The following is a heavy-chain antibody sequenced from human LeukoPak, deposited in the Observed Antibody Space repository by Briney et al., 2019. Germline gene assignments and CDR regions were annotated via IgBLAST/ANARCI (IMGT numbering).Heavy chain of an antibody. J-gene: IGHJ5*02. Sequence: SETLSLTCTVSGGSISSGGYYWSWIRQHPGKGLEWIGYIYYSGGTYYNPSLKSRVTISVDTSKDQFSLRLSSVTAADTAVYYCARDRGVDDILTGYYPGNWFDPWGQGTLVTVSS. CDR3: ARDRGVDDILTGYYPGNWFDP. CDR1: GGSISSGGYY. CDR2: IYYSGGT. D-gene: IGHD3-9*01. V-gene: IGHV4-31*03.